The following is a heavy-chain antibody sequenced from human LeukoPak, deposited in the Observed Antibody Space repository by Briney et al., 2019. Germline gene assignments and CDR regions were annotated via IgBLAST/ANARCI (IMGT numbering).Heavy chain of an antibody. CDR3: ARELNWNLDY. J-gene: IGHJ4*02. Sequence: GGSLRLSCAASGFTFSGYYMNWIRQAPGKGLEWVSYITSSGSNIYYADSVKGRFTISRDNAKNSLYLQMNSLRAEDTAVYYCARELNWNLDYWGQGTLVTVSS. CDR1: GFTFSGYY. V-gene: IGHV3-11*04. D-gene: IGHD1-1*01. CDR2: ITSSGSNI.